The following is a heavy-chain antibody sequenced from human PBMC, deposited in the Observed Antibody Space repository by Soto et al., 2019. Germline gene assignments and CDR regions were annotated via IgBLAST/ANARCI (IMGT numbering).Heavy chain of an antibody. CDR1: GFTFSSYG. J-gene: IGHJ3*02. CDR2: IWYDGSNK. CDR3: ARGDYSFSGAFDI. V-gene: IGHV3-33*01. D-gene: IGHD4-17*01. Sequence: GGSLRLSCAASGFTFSSYGMHWVRQAPGKGLEWVAVIWYDGSNKYYADSVKGRFTISRDNSKNTLYLQMNSLRAEDTAVYYCARGDYSFSGAFDIWGQGTMVTVSS.